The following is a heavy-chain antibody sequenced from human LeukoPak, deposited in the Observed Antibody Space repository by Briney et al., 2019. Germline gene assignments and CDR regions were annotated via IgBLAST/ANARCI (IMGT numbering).Heavy chain of an antibody. CDR3: TTVKFGELSSHFDY. CDR1: GFTFSNAW. D-gene: IGHD3-10*01. V-gene: IGHV3-15*01. Sequence: VGCLRLSCAVSGFTFSNAWMSWVRQAPGKGLEWVGRILSKIDGGTTDYAAPVRGRFTISRDESKNTLYLQMSRLKTEDTAVYYCTTVKFGELSSHFDYWGQGTLVTVSS. J-gene: IGHJ4*02. CDR2: ILSKIDGGTT.